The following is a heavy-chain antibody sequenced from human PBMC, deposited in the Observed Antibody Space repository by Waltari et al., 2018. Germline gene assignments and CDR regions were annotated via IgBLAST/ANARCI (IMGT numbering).Heavy chain of an antibody. CDR2: INHSGST. J-gene: IGHJ6*02. CDR1: GGSFSGYY. CDR3: ARSAPYDCWSGYYPPGASYGMDV. V-gene: IGHV4-34*01. Sequence: QVQLQQWGAGLLKPSETLSLTCAVYGGSFSGYYWSWIRKPPGKGLEWIGEINHSGSTNYTPSLKSRVTISVDTSKNQFSLKLSSVTAADTAVYYCARSAPYDCWSGYYPPGASYGMDVWGQGTTVTVSS. D-gene: IGHD3-3*01.